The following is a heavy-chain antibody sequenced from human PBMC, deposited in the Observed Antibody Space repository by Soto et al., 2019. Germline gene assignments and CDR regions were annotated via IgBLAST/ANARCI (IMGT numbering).Heavy chain of an antibody. CDR3: ARGPYYQWFGDDYYMDV. CDR1: GYTFTNYA. CDR2: INAGNGNT. D-gene: IGHD3-10*01. V-gene: IGHV1-3*01. J-gene: IGHJ6*03. Sequence: GASVKVSCKASGYTFTNYAIHWVRQAPGQRLQWMGWINAGNGNTKYSQKFQGRVTITRDTSASTAYMELSNLRSEDTALYYCARGPYYQWFGDDYYMDVWAKGTTVTVSS.